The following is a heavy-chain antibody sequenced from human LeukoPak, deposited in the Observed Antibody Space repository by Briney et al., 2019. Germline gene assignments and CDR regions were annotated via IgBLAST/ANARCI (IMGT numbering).Heavy chain of an antibody. CDR1: GFTFSSYA. V-gene: IGHV3-23*01. J-gene: IGHJ4*02. CDR3: AKRGVVIRVILVGFHKQAYYFDS. CDR2: ISDSGGST. Sequence: PAGGSLRLSCAASGFTFSSYAMSWVRQAPGKGLEWVAGISDSGGSTKYADSVKGRFTISRDNPKNTLYLQMNSLRVEDTAVYFCAKRGVVIRVILVGFHKQAYYFDSWGQGALVTVSS. D-gene: IGHD3-22*01.